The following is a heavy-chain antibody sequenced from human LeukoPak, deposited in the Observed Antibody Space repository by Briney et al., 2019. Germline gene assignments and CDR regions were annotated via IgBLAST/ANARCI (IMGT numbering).Heavy chain of an antibody. Sequence: GSLRPSCAASGFTFSSYAMTWVRQAPGKGLEWVSVISSSGGSTYYADSVKGRFTISRDNSKNTLYLQMNSLRAEDTAVYYCAKDQSGWSYWGQGTLVTVSS. CDR2: ISSSGGST. CDR3: AKDQSGWSY. V-gene: IGHV3-23*01. J-gene: IGHJ4*02. CDR1: GFTFSSYA. D-gene: IGHD6-19*01.